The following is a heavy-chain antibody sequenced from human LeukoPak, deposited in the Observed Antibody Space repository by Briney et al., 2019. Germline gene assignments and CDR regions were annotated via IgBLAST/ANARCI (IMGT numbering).Heavy chain of an antibody. J-gene: IGHJ5*02. V-gene: IGHV3-23*01. CDR3: ARVYVDYEGCFDP. Sequence: GGSLRLSCAASGFTFSSYAMSWVRQAPGKGLEWVSAISGSGGSTYYADSVKGRFTISRDISQDTLYLQMNNLRAEDTAVYYCARVYVDYEGCFDPWGQGTLVTVSS. CDR1: GFTFSSYA. CDR2: ISGSGGST. D-gene: IGHD4-17*01.